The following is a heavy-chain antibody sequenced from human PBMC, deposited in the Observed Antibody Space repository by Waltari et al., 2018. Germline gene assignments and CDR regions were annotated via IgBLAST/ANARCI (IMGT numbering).Heavy chain of an antibody. CDR2: IIPILGTA. D-gene: IGHD5-12*01. CDR3: ARTSSGYGPDY. Sequence: QVQLVQSGAAVKKPGSSVKVSCKASGGTFSSYAISWVRQAPGQGLEWMGRIIPILGTANYAQKFQGRGTITADKSTSTAYMELSRLRAEDTAVYYCARTSSGYGPDYWGQGTLVTVSS. CDR1: GGTFSSYA. V-gene: IGHV1-69*08. J-gene: IGHJ4*02.